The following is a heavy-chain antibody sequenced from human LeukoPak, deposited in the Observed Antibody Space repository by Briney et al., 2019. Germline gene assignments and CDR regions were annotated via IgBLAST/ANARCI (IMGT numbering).Heavy chain of an antibody. D-gene: IGHD3-10*01. V-gene: IGHV4-4*02. J-gene: IGHJ5*02. CDR1: GGSISSSNW. Sequence: SETLSLTCAVSGGSISSSNWWSWVRQPPGKGLEWIGEIYHSGSTNYNPSLKSRVTISVDKSKNQFSLKLSSVTAADTAVYYCARSLYYYGSGSYDTYNWFDPWGQGTLVTVSS. CDR3: ARSLYYYGSGSYDTYNWFDP. CDR2: IYHSGST.